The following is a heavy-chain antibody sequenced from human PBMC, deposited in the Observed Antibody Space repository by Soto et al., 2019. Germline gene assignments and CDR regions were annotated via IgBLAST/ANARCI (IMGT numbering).Heavy chain of an antibody. Sequence: GGSLRLSCAASGFTFIDYYIICIRQAPGKWLEWVSYISSSGSTIYYADSVKGRFTISRDNAKNSLYLQMNSLRAEDTAVYYCARGSNNWFDPWGQGTLVTVS. D-gene: IGHD1-26*01. CDR2: ISSSGSTI. V-gene: IGHV3-11*01. CDR1: GFTFIDYY. J-gene: IGHJ5*02. CDR3: ARGSNNWFDP.